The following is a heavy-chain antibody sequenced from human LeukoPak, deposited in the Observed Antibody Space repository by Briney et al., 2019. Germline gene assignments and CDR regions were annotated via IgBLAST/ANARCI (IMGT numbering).Heavy chain of an antibody. CDR2: ISNSGGVI. Sequence: GGSLRLSCAASGFSFSSYELAWVRQAPGTGLEWVADISNSGGVIKYGDAAKGRFTISRDNSKNTVYLQMNSLGADDTALYYCAGGPKYRGGLAFWGPGALVTASS. CDR3: AGGPKYRGGLAF. D-gene: IGHD1-26*01. V-gene: IGHV3-48*03. J-gene: IGHJ4*01. CDR1: GFSFSSYE.